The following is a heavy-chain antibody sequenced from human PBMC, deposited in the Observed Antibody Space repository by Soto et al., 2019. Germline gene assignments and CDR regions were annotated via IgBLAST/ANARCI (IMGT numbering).Heavy chain of an antibody. J-gene: IGHJ6*02. V-gene: IGHV3-30*18. Sequence: QVQLVESGGGVVQPGRSLRLSCAASGFTFSSYGMHWVRQAPGKGLEWVAVISYDGSNKYYADSVKGRFTISRDNSKNKLYLQMNSLRAEDTAVYYCAKQGYCGGDCLRYGMDVWGQGTTVTVSS. CDR3: AKQGYCGGDCLRYGMDV. D-gene: IGHD2-21*02. CDR1: GFTFSSYG. CDR2: ISYDGSNK.